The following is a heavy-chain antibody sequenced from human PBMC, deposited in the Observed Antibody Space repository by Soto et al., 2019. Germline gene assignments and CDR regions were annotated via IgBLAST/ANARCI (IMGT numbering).Heavy chain of an antibody. D-gene: IGHD7-27*01. J-gene: IGHJ4*02. Sequence: VQLVESGGGLAQPGGSLRLSCAASGFTFSSYWMHWVRQAPGKGLVWVSLINRDGSNTKYADSVKGRFTISRDNAKNTLYLQMNSLRAEDTAVYYCARDLTGPSDYWGQGTLVTVSS. CDR1: GFTFSSYW. CDR3: ARDLTGPSDY. V-gene: IGHV3-74*03. CDR2: INRDGSNT.